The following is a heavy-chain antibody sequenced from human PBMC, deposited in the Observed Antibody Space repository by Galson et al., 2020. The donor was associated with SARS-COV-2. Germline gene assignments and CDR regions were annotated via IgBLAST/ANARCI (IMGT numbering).Heavy chain of an antibody. Sequence: SETLSLTCTVSGGSVSSYYWTWIRQSPGKGLEWIGHMYYSGGTNYNPSLTSRVTTSVDTSKNQFSLKLSSVTAADTAVYFCAGGVTSYPCYYVDGWGKGTTVTVSS. CDR1: GGSVSSYY. CDR3: AGGVTSYPCYYVDG. V-gene: IGHV4-59*02. J-gene: IGHJ6*03. D-gene: IGHD2-2*01. CDR2: MYYSGGT.